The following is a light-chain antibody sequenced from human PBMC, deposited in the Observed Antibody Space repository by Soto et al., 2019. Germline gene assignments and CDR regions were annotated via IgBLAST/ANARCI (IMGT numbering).Light chain of an antibody. Sequence: DTQLTQSPSSLSASVGDRVTITCRASQTIRSFLNWYQHKPGKAPNLLIYSASTLQGGVPSRSSGSGSGTDFTLTISSLLPDDFATDYCQLSYSFPWTFGQGTK. J-gene: IGKJ1*01. CDR2: SAS. CDR1: QTIRSF. CDR3: QLSYSFPWT. V-gene: IGKV1-39*01.